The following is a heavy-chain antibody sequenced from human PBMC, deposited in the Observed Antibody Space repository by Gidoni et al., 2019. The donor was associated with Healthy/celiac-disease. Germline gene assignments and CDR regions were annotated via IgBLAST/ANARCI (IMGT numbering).Heavy chain of an antibody. V-gene: IGHV3-33*01. CDR3: AREHYGSGSYYIY. Sequence: QVQLVESGGGVVQPGGSRSLSCAASGFPFSSYGMHWVRQAPGKGLEWVAVIWYDGSNKYYADTVKGRFTISRDNSKNTLYLQMNSLRAEDTAVYYCAREHYGSGSYYIYWGQGTLVTVSS. J-gene: IGHJ4*02. D-gene: IGHD3-10*01. CDR2: IWYDGSNK. CDR1: GFPFSSYG.